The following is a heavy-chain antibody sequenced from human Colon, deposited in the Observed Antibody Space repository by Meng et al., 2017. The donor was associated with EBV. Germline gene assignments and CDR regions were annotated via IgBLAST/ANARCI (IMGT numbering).Heavy chain of an antibody. Sequence: QVDLQRSGPGRVEPTQTLSLTCTVSGGSMRSGNYYWSWIRQPPGKGLEWIGYIHHSGSAYYNPSLKSRVSISVDTSKNQFSLNLNSMTAADTAVYYCASFDHIPRRNYFDYWGQGTLVTVSS. V-gene: IGHV4-30-4*01. D-gene: IGHD2-21*01. CDR1: GGSMRSGNYY. CDR3: ASFDHIPRRNYFDY. J-gene: IGHJ4*02. CDR2: IHHSGSA.